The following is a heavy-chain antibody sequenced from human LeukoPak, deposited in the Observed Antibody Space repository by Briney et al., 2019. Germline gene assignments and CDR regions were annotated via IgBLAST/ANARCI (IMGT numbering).Heavy chain of an antibody. V-gene: IGHV3-21*01. D-gene: IGHD3-16*01. CDR1: GFTFNSYI. Sequence: GGSLRLSCAASGFTFNSYIMNWVRQAPGKGPEWVSSITSTSSYTFYADSVKGRFTISRDNAKTSLYLHLNSLRDEDTAIYYCARDPYNGDYGDFYYYYMDVWGKGTTVTISS. J-gene: IGHJ6*03. CDR3: ARDPYNGDYGDFYYYYMDV. CDR2: ITSTSSYT.